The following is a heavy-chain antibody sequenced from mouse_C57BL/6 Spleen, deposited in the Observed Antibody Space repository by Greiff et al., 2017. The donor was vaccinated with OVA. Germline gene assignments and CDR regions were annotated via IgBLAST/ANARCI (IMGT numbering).Heavy chain of an antibody. V-gene: IGHV1-26*01. CDR1: GYTFTDYY. CDR3: ARQYYAMDY. CDR2: INPNNGGT. J-gene: IGHJ4*01. Sequence: EVQLQQSGPELVKPGASVKISCKASGYTFTDYYMNWVMQSHGKSLEWIGDINPNNGGTSYNQKFKGKATLTVDKSSSTAYMELRSLTSEDSAVYYCARQYYAMDYWGQGTSVTVSS.